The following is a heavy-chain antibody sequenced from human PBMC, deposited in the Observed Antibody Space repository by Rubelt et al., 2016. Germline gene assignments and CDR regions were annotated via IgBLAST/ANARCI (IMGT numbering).Heavy chain of an antibody. V-gene: IGHV1-18*01. CDR1: GYTFTSYG. Sequence: QVQLVQSGAEVKKPGASVKVSCKASGYTFTSYGISWVRQAPGQGLEWMGWISAYNGNTNYAQKLQGRVTMTTVTATSTADMELRGLRSDDTAVYYWARDRGGYYFDYWGQGTLVTVSS. CDR3: ARDRGGYYFDY. CDR2: ISAYNGNT. D-gene: IGHD2-15*01. J-gene: IGHJ4*02.